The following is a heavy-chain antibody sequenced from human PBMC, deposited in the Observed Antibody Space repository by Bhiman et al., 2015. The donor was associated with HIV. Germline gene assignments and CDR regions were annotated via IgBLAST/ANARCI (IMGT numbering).Heavy chain of an antibody. V-gene: IGHV3-48*04. CDR2: IGSSRSII. CDR3: ARGPLNYYFDY. Sequence: EVQLVESGGGLVQPGESLRLSCVGSGFTFSSYSMVWVRQAPGKGLEWISYIGSSRSIIHYADSVKGRFTISRDSAKNTLYLQMNSLRAEDTAVYYCARGPLNYYFDYWGQGTLVTVSS. D-gene: IGHD1-7*01. J-gene: IGHJ4*02. CDR1: GFTFSSYS.